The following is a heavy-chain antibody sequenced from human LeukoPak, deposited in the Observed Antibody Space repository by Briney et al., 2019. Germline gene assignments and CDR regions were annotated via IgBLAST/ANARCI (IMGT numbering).Heavy chain of an antibody. J-gene: IGHJ4*02. Sequence: HTGRSLRLSCAASGFSFSTYGMHWARQAPGKGLEWVATISYDGSNKYYGDSMKGRFTISRDNSKNTLYRQMNSLRAEDTAVYYCAKDGIDYGDYAYYFDFWGQGTLVTVSS. CDR3: AKDGIDYGDYAYYFDF. D-gene: IGHD4-17*01. V-gene: IGHV3-30*18. CDR2: ISYDGSNK. CDR1: GFSFSTYG.